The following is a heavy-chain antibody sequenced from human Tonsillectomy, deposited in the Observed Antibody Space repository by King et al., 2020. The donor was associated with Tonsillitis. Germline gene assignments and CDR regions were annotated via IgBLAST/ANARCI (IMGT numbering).Heavy chain of an antibody. CDR2: IYHSGST. Sequence: VQLQESGPGLVKPSETLSLTCAVSGYSISSGYYWGWIRQPPGKGLEWIGSIYHSGSTYYNPSLKSRVTISVDTSKNQFSLKLSSVTAADTAVYYCARLYWSGGSCYSQGGWFDPWGQGTLVTVSS. V-gene: IGHV4-38-2*01. CDR1: GYSISSGYY. D-gene: IGHD2-15*01. J-gene: IGHJ5*02. CDR3: ARLYWSGGSCYSQGGWFDP.